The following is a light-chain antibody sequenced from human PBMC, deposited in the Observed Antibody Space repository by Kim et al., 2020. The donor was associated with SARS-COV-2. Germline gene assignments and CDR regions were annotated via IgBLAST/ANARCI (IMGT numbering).Light chain of an antibody. CDR3: QQYGSSPYS. J-gene: IGKJ2*03. CDR2: GAS. CDR1: QSVSSSY. Sequence: STGERAALACRASQSVSSSYLAWYQQKPGQAPRLLIYGASSRATGIPDRFSGSGSGTDFTLTISRLEPEDFAVYYCQQYGSSPYSFGQGTKLEIK. V-gene: IGKV3-20*01.